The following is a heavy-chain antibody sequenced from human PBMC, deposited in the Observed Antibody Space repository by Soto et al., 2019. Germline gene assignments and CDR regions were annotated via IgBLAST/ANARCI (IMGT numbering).Heavy chain of an antibody. CDR2: INHSGFT. V-gene: IGHV4-34*01. CDR3: ARRYCSDSYCSYFDY. CDR1: GGSFTTYY. D-gene: IGHD2-15*01. Sequence: QVQLHQWGAGLLKPSETLSLTCAVYGGSFTTYYWSWIRQSPGKGREWIGEINHSGFTNYNPSLESRVTTSVDTSKNQFSLKLRSVTAADTAIYYCARRYCSDSYCSYFDYWGRGTLVSVSS. J-gene: IGHJ4*02.